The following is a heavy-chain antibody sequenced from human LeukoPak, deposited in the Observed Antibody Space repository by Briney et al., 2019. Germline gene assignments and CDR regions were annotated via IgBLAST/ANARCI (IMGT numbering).Heavy chain of an antibody. CDR2: IYYSVST. Sequence: SETLSLTCTVSGGSISSSSYYWGWIRQPPGKGREWIGSIYYSVSTYYNPSLKSRGTISVDTSKNQFSLKLSSVTAADTAVYYCARIGLSGDYWGQGTLVTVSS. D-gene: IGHD1-26*01. CDR1: GGSISSSSYY. CDR3: ARIGLSGDY. V-gene: IGHV4-39*01. J-gene: IGHJ4*02.